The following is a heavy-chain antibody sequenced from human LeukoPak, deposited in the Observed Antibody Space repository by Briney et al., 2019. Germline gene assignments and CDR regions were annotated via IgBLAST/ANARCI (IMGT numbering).Heavy chain of an antibody. J-gene: IGHJ6*04. CDR3: ARDPLTYYDFWSGYHPMDV. V-gene: IGHV1-46*01. D-gene: IGHD3-3*01. CDR2: INPSGGST. CDR1: GYTFTSYY. Sequence: ASVKVSCKASGYTFTSYYMHWVRQAPGQGLEWMGIINPSGGSTSYAQKFQGRVTMTRDMSTSTVYMELSSLRSEDTAVYYCARDPLTYYDFWSGYHPMDVWGKGTTVTVSS.